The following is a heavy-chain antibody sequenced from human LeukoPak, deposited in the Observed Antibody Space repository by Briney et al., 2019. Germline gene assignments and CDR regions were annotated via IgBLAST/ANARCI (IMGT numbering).Heavy chain of an antibody. D-gene: IGHD2-15*01. Sequence: SETLSLTCTVSGGSISSYYWSWIRQPPGKGLEWIGYIYYSGSTNYNPSLKSRVTISVDTSKNQFSLKLSSVTAADTAVYYCATLREGYCSGGSCYDFGMDVWGQGTTVTVSS. CDR3: ATLREGYCSGGSCYDFGMDV. J-gene: IGHJ6*02. V-gene: IGHV4-59*01. CDR1: GGSISSYY. CDR2: IYYSGST.